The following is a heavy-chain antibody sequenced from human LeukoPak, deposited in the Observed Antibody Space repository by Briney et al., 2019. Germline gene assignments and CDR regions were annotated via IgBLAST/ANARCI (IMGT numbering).Heavy chain of an antibody. CDR2: IYHSGST. CDR3: ARRFGSYSQNLFDY. D-gene: IGHD3-10*01. V-gene: IGHV4-38-2*01. CDR1: GYSLSSGYY. J-gene: IGHJ4*02. Sequence: PSETLSLTCAVSGYSLSSGYYWGWIRQPPGKGLEWIGSIYHSGSTYYNPSLRSRVTISVDTSKNQFSLKLSSVTAADTAVYYCARRFGSYSQNLFDYWGQGTLVTVSS.